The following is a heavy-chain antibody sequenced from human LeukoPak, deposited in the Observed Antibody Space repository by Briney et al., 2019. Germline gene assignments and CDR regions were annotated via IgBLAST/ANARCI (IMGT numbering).Heavy chain of an antibody. CDR3: ARDLRVAARPAGFDY. Sequence: GGSLRLSCAASGFTFSSYSMNWVRQAPGKGLEWVSSISSSSSYIYYADSVKGRFTISRDNAKNSLYLQMNSLRAEDTAVYYCARDLRVAARPAGFDYWGQGTLVTVSS. J-gene: IGHJ4*02. V-gene: IGHV3-21*01. CDR2: ISSSSSYI. CDR1: GFTFSSYS. D-gene: IGHD6-6*01.